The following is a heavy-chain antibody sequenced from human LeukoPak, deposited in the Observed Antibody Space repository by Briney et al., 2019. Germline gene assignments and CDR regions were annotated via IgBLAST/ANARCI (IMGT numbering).Heavy chain of an antibody. D-gene: IGHD3-10*01. J-gene: IGHJ3*02. Sequence: SVKVSCKASGFTFTSSAVQWVRQARGQRLEWIGWIVVGSGNTDYAQKFQERVTITRDMSTSTAYMELSSLRSEDTAVYYCAADGSGGSGSYYNPQDAFDIWGQGTMVTVSS. CDR2: IVVGSGNT. V-gene: IGHV1-58*01. CDR1: GFTFTSSA. CDR3: AADGSGGSGSYYNPQDAFDI.